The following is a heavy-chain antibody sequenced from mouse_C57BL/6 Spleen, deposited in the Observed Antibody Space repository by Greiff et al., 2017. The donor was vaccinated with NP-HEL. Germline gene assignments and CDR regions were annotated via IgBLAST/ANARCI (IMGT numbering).Heavy chain of an antibody. J-gene: IGHJ4*01. V-gene: IGHV5-9-1*02. CDR3: TRDKGGYGNFYAMDY. CDR2: ISSGGDYI. Sequence: EVQLVESGEGLVKPGGSLKLSCAASGFTFSSYAMSWVRQTPEKRLEWVAYISSGGDYIYYADTVKGRFTISRDHARNTLYLQMSSLKSEDTAMYYCTRDKGGYGNFYAMDYWGQGTSVTVSS. CDR1: GFTFSSYA. D-gene: IGHD2-1*01.